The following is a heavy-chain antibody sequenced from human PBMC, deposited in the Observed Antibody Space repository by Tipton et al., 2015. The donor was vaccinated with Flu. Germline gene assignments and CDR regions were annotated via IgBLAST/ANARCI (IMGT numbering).Heavy chain of an antibody. CDR2: INYDGSTI. CDR1: GHSISSDY. V-gene: IGHV3-7*01. J-gene: IGHJ4*02. Sequence: LSLTCTISGHSISSDYYWGWIRQSPGKGLEWVANINYDGSTIYYVDSVKGRFTISRDNAKTSLYLQMNNLRAEDTAVYYCTRRLVEDWGQGTQVTVSS. CDR3: TRRLVED.